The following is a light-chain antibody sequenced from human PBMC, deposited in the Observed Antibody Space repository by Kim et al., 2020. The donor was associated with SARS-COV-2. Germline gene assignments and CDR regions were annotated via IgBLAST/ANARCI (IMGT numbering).Light chain of an antibody. CDR3: QHYYGWPQ. V-gene: IGKV3-15*01. CDR2: GAS. J-gene: IGKJ2*01. Sequence: EVVLTQSPAILSVSPGERAILSCRASQSISSSLAWYQHKAGQAPRLLIYGASTRVSGLPARFSASGSGTDFTLTISSLQSEDFAVYYCQHYYGWPQFGQGPKLAI. CDR1: QSISSS.